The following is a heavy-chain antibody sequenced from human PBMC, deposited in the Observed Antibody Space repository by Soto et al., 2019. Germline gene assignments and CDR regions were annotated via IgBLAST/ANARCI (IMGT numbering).Heavy chain of an antibody. J-gene: IGHJ4*02. CDR3: ARGGLEPFDY. V-gene: IGHV3-74*01. CDR1: GFTLGNYW. Sequence: EVQLVESGGGLVQSGGSLRLSCAASGFTLGNYWMHWVRQAPGKGLVWVSRINDYGTTINYAESVEGRFIISRDAGKSEVSLQMNNLRAEDSAVYYCARGGLEPFDYWGQGALVTGSS. D-gene: IGHD1-1*01. CDR2: INDYGTTI.